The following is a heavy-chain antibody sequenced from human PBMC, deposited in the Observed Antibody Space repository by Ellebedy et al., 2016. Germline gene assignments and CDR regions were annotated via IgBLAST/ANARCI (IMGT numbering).Heavy chain of an antibody. CDR1: GGSVSSGSYY. V-gene: IGHV4-61*01. CDR2: IYYSGST. D-gene: IGHD1-26*01. J-gene: IGHJ5*02. Sequence: SETLSLTXTVSGGSVSSGSYYWSWIRQPPGKGLEWIGYIYYSGSTNYNPSLKSRVTISVDTSKNQFSLKLSSVTAADTAVYYCARGDQWGRFNPWGQGTLVTVSS. CDR3: ARGDQWGRFNP.